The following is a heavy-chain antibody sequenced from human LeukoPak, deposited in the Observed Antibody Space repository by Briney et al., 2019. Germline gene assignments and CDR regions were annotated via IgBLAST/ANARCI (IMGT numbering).Heavy chain of an antibody. V-gene: IGHV4-34*01. CDR1: GGSFSGYY. CDR3: ARGYSSVRGAFDI. J-gene: IGHJ3*02. Sequence: SETLSLTCAVYGGSFSGYYWSWIRQPPGKGLEWIGEINHSGSTNYNPSLKSRVTISVDTSKNQFSLKLSSVTAADTAVHYCARGYSSVRGAFDIWGQGTMVTVSS. CDR2: INHSGST. D-gene: IGHD6-19*01.